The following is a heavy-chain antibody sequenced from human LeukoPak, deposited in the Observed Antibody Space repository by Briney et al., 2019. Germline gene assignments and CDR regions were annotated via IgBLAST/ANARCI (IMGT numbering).Heavy chain of an antibody. CDR2: IGASGGST. D-gene: IGHD3-9*01. CDR1: GFTFSSYA. J-gene: IGHJ4*02. V-gene: IGHV3-23*01. CDR3: AKAEGYDILTGLDY. Sequence: PGGSLRLSCAPSGFTFSSYAMSWVRQAPGKGPEWVSGIGASGGSTYYADSVKGRFTISRDNSKNTLYLQMNSLRTEDTAVYYCAKAEGYDILTGLDYWGQGTLVTVSS.